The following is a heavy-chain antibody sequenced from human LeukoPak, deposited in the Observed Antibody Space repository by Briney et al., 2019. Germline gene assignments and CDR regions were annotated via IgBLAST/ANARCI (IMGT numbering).Heavy chain of an antibody. J-gene: IGHJ4*02. CDR1: GFTVSNNY. CDR2: IFRGGTT. D-gene: IGHD6-19*01. CDR3: ATDSLVAGTFSY. Sequence: GGSLRLSCAAFGFTVSNNYMSWVRQAPGKGLEWVSLIFRGGTTYYADSVKGRFTISRDNSKNTLYLQMNSLGAEDTAVYYCATDSLVAGTFSYWGQGTLVTVSS. V-gene: IGHV3-53*01.